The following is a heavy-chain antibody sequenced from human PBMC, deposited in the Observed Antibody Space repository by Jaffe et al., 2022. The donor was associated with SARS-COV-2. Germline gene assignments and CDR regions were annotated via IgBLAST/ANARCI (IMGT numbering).Heavy chain of an antibody. CDR1: GFAFDDYT. V-gene: IGHV3-43*01. D-gene: IGHD3-10*01. CDR3: AKGSGDSSWYLDY. CDR2: INSDATKS. Sequence: ELQLVESGGVVVQPGGSLRISCAASGFAFDDYTMHWVRQVPGKGLDWVSLINSDATKSYYADSVKGRFTISRDNRKKSLYLQMNNLRPEDSAFYFCAKGSGDSSWYLDYWGQGTQLTVSS. J-gene: IGHJ4*02.